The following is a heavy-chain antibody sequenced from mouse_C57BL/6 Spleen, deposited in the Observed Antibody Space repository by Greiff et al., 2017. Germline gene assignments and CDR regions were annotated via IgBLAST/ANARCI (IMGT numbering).Heavy chain of an antibody. CDR3: ARGAIYYGSSNWYFDV. V-gene: IGHV5-6*01. D-gene: IGHD1-1*01. CDR1: GFTFSSYG. J-gene: IGHJ1*03. Sequence: EVQVVESGGDLVKPGGSLKLSCAASGFTFSSYGMSWVRQTPDKRLEWVSTISSGGSYTYYPDSVKGRFTISRDNAKNTLYLQMSSLKSEDTAMYCCARGAIYYGSSNWYFDVWGTGTTVTVSS. CDR2: ISSGGSYT.